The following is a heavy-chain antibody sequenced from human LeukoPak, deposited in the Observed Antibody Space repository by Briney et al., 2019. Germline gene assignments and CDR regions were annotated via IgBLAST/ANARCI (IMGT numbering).Heavy chain of an antibody. CDR1: GYTFTSYY. J-gene: IGHJ3*02. D-gene: IGHD3-22*01. CDR2: INPSGGST. Sequence: GASVKVSCKASGYTFTSYYMHWVRQAPGQGLEWMGIINPSGGSTRYAQKFQGRVTMTRDMSTSTVYMELSSLRSEDTAVYYCARDFVHYYDCSGFKDLGAFDIWGQGTNVSVSS. CDR3: ARDFVHYYDCSGFKDLGAFDI. V-gene: IGHV1-46*01.